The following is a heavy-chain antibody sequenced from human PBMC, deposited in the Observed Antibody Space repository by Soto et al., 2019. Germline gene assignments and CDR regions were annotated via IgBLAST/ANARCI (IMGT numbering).Heavy chain of an antibody. Sequence: SETLSLTCTVSGGSISSYYWSWIRQPPGKGLEWIGYIYYSGSTNYNPSLKSRVTISVDTSKNQISLKLSSVTAEDTAVYYCARRYVGTLDYWGQGTLVTGSS. J-gene: IGHJ4*02. V-gene: IGHV4-59*08. D-gene: IGHD3-16*01. CDR3: ARRYVGTLDY. CDR1: GGSISSYY. CDR2: IYYSGST.